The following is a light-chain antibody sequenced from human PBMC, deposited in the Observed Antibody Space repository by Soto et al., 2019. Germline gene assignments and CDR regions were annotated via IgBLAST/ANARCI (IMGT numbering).Light chain of an antibody. V-gene: IGKV1-27*01. CDR3: QKYNNAPTWT. Sequence: EIQMTQSPSSLSASVGDRVTITCRASQGVSNYLAWYQQKPGKVPTLLIYAASTLQSGVPSRFSGSGSGTDVTITISSLQHADVATYYYQKYNNAPTWTFGQGTKVEIK. CDR2: AAS. CDR1: QGVSNY. J-gene: IGKJ1*01.